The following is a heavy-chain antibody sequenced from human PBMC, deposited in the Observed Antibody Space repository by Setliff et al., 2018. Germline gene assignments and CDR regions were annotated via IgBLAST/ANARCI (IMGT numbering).Heavy chain of an antibody. D-gene: IGHD1-26*01. J-gene: IGHJ4*02. CDR3: AKEVVGLHLSGLDY. CDR2: ISYDGTYK. CDR1: GFAFSTYG. Sequence: GGSLRLSCAASGFAFSTYGMHWVRQSPGKGLEWVAVISYDGTYKNFVDSVRGRFTISRDNSKTTLFLQMNSLRPEDTGIYYCAKEVVGLHLSGLDYWGQGNLVTVSS. V-gene: IGHV3-30-3*02.